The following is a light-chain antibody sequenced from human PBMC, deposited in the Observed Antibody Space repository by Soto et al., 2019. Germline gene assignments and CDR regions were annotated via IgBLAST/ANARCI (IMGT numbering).Light chain of an antibody. CDR2: AAS. J-gene: IGKJ2*01. CDR3: LQHHSYPYT. V-gene: IGKV1-17*03. CDR1: QGISNY. Sequence: DIQMTQSPSAMSASVGDRVTITCRASQGISNYLVWFQQKPGGVPKRLIYAASILQSGVPSRFSVSGSGTEFTLTVSSLHPEDFATYYCLQHHSYPYTFGQGTKLEIK.